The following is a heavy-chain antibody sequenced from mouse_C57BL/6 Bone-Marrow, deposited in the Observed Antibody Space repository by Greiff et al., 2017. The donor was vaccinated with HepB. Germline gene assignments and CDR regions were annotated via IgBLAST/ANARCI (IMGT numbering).Heavy chain of an antibody. CDR1: GYTFTSYW. D-gene: IGHD1-1*01. J-gene: IGHJ1*03. Sequence: VQLQQPGAELVRPGTSVKLSCKASGYTFTSYWMHWVKQRPGQGLEWIGVIDPSDSYTNYNQKFKGKATLTVDTSSSTAYMQLSSLTSEDSAVYYCARPLYYYGSVYWYFDVWGTGTTVTVAS. CDR3: ARPLYYYGSVYWYFDV. V-gene: IGHV1-59*01. CDR2: IDPSDSYT.